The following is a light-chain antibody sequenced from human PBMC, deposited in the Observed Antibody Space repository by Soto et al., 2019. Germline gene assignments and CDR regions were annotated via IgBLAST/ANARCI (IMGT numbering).Light chain of an antibody. Sequence: EIVLTQSPATLSLSPGERATLSCGASQSVSSYLAWYQQKPGQAPRLLIYDASNRATGIPARFSGSGSGTDFTLTISSLEPEDFAVYYCQQRSNWLSITFGQGTRLEI. V-gene: IGKV3-11*01. CDR1: QSVSSY. J-gene: IGKJ5*01. CDR2: DAS. CDR3: QQRSNWLSIT.